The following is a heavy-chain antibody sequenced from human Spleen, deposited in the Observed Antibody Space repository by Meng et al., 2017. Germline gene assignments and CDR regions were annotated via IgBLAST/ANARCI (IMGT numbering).Heavy chain of an antibody. J-gene: IGHJ6*02. Sequence: SETLSLTCTVSGGSISSSSYYWGWIRQPPGKGLEWIGEINHSGSTNYNPSLKSRVTISVDTSKDQFSLKLSSVTAADTAVYYCARVASRGDTMVRGVMMNDGYYGMDVWGQGTTVTVSS. CDR3: ARVASRGDTMVRGVMMNDGYYGMDV. D-gene: IGHD3-10*01. V-gene: IGHV4-39*07. CDR1: GGSISSSSYY. CDR2: INHSGST.